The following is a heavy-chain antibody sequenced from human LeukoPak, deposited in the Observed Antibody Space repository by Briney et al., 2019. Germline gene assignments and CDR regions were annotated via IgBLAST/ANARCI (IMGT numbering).Heavy chain of an antibody. D-gene: IGHD3-3*01. Sequence: GESLRLSCAASGFTFSSYGMHWVRQAPGKGLEWVAVISYDGSNKYYADSVKGRFTISRDDSKNTLYLQMNSLRAEDTAVYYCAKDGAYDFWSGYSPYNWFDPWGQGTLVTVSS. CDR3: AKDGAYDFWSGYSPYNWFDP. J-gene: IGHJ5*02. CDR1: GFTFSSYG. V-gene: IGHV3-30*18. CDR2: ISYDGSNK.